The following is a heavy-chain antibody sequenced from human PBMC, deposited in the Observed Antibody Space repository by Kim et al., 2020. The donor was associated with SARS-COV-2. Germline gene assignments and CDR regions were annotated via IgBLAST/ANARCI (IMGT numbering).Heavy chain of an antibody. V-gene: IGHV1-46*01. D-gene: IGHD3-3*01. Sequence: PGRVTMTRDTSTSTVYMELSSLRSEDTAVYYCARVPSITIFGVVNHYFDYWGQGTLVTVSS. J-gene: IGHJ4*02. CDR3: ARVPSITIFGVVNHYFDY.